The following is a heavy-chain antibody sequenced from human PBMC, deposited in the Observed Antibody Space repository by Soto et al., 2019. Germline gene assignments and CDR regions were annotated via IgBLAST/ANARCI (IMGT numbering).Heavy chain of an antibody. D-gene: IGHD1-1*01. V-gene: IGHV3-66*01. Sequence: EVQLVESGGDLVQPGGSLRLSCAASGFTVSSNFMSWVRQAPGKGLEWVSVIYSGGSTDYADSVKGRFTISRDNSTTTLYLQMNSLRAEDTAVYYCARDHWKGSYYYGLDVWGQGTTVTVSS. CDR3: ARDHWKGSYYYGLDV. CDR2: IYSGGST. J-gene: IGHJ6*02. CDR1: GFTVSSNF.